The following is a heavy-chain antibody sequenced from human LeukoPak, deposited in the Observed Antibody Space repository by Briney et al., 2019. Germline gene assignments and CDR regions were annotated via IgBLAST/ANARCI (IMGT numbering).Heavy chain of an antibody. CDR1: GGSISSSSYY. V-gene: IGHV4-39*07. CDR2: IYYSGST. J-gene: IGHJ3*02. CDR3: ARAPGIAAAVDAFDI. D-gene: IGHD6-13*01. Sequence: SETLSLTCTVSGGSISSSSYYWGWIRQPPGTGLEWIGSIYYSGSTYYNPSLKSRVTISVDTSKNQFSLKLSSVTAADTAVYYCARAPGIAAAVDAFDIWGQGTMVTVSS.